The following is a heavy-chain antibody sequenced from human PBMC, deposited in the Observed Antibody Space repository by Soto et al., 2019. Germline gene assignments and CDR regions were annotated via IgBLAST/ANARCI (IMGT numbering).Heavy chain of an antibody. J-gene: IGHJ6*02. CDR3: ARDLLLLGYYYYYGMDV. Sequence: ASVKVSCKASGYTFTSYAMHWVRQAPGQRLEWMGWINAGNGNTKYSQKFQGRVTITRDTSASTAYMELSSLRSEDTAVYYCARDLLLLGYYYYYGMDVWGHGTTVTVSS. CDR1: GYTFTSYA. V-gene: IGHV1-3*01. D-gene: IGHD7-27*01. CDR2: INAGNGNT.